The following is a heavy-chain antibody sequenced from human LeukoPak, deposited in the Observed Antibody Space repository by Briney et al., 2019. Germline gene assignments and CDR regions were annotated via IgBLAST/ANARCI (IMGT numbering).Heavy chain of an antibody. D-gene: IGHD3-22*01. CDR3: ARGVFYYDTSGRGYYFNY. J-gene: IGHJ4*02. CDR2: IHYSGST. CDR1: GGSISSNY. Sequence: PSETLSLTCTVSGGSISSNYWSWIRQPPGKGLEWIGCIHYSGSTNYNPSLKSRVTISVDTSKNQFSLKLSSVTAADTAVYYCARGVFYYDTSGRGYYFNYWGQGTLVTVSS. V-gene: IGHV4-59*12.